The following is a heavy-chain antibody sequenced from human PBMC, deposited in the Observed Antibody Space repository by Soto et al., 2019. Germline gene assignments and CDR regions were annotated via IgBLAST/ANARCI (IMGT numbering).Heavy chain of an antibody. D-gene: IGHD4-17*01. V-gene: IGHV2-5*02. CDR3: AHSDYIRPLDS. CDR1: GFSLSTTGVG. Sequence: QITLKESGPTLVKPTQTLTLTCTFSGFSLSTTGVGVGWIRQPPGKALEWLALIYWDDDKRYSPSLKSRLTITKETSKNQVVLTMTNMDPLDTATYYCAHSDYIRPLDSWGQGTLVTVSS. CDR2: IYWDDDK. J-gene: IGHJ4*02.